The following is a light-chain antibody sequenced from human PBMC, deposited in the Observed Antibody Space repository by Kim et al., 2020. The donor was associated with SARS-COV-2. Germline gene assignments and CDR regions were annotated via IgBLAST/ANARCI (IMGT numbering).Light chain of an antibody. CDR2: EAS. Sequence: GTRSWSPGDSAPLSCRASQGFSNYLAWYHQKPGQAPRLLIYEASKRAAGIPARFSGSGSGTDFTLTISRLEPGDSAVYFCQQRGSFGQGTRLELK. CDR3: QQRGS. J-gene: IGKJ5*01. V-gene: IGKV3-11*01. CDR1: QGFSNY.